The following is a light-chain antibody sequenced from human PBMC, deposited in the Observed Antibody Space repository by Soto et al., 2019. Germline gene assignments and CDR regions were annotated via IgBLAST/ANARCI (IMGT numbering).Light chain of an antibody. Sequence: QSALTQPASVSGSPGQSITIFCTGTSSDVGAYKFVSWYRHHPGRAPQVMIYEVTNWPSGVSSRFSGSKSGNTASLTISGLQPEDEGDYYCSSYSSTSTPWVFGGGTQLTVL. CDR2: EVT. CDR1: SSDVGAYKF. J-gene: IGLJ3*02. CDR3: SSYSSTSTPWV. V-gene: IGLV2-14*01.